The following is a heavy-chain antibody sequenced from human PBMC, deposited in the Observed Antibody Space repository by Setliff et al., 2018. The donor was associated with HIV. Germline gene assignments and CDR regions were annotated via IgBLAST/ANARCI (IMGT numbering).Heavy chain of an antibody. D-gene: IGHD3-10*01. V-gene: IGHV4-4*09. CDR3: ARRIDDSGSFPDKNWFDT. Sequence: SLTCTVSGDSISSYSWNWIRQSPGGGLEWIGFIFSSGSTKYNPSLQSRVTMSIDTSKNQFSLRLTSVTAADTAVYYCARRIDDSGSFPDKNWFDTWGQGSLVTVSS. CDR1: GDSISSYS. J-gene: IGHJ5*02. CDR2: IFSSGST.